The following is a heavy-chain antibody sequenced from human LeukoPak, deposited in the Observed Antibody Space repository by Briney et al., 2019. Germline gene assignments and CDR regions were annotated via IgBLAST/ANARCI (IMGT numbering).Heavy chain of an antibody. CDR2: VSGSGGST. Sequence: GGSLRLSCAASGFTFSSYSMSWVRQAPGKGLEWVSGVSGSGGSTHYADSVKGRFTISRDNSKNTLYLQMNSLRAEDTAVYYCAASLPNIVVVPATKGPFGYWGQGTLVTVSS. D-gene: IGHD2-2*01. CDR3: AASLPNIVVVPATKGPFGY. V-gene: IGHV3-23*01. CDR1: GFTFSSYS. J-gene: IGHJ4*02.